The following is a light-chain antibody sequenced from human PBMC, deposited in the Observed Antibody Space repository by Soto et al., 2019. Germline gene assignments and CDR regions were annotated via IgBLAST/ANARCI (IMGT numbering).Light chain of an antibody. CDR3: QQRSNRIT. CDR1: QSVAGS. J-gene: IGKJ5*01. V-gene: IGKV3-11*01. CDR2: DIS. Sequence: EFVLTESPSTLPPSPGERAILSCRASQSVAGSLAWYQQKPGQAPRLLIYDISTRAAAIPARFSGSGSGTDFTLTVSSLEPEDFALYYCQQRSNRITFGQGTRLEI.